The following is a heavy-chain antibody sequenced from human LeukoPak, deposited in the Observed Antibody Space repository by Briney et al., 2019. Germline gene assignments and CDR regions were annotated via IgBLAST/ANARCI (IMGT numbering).Heavy chain of an antibody. D-gene: IGHD3-22*01. Sequence: SETLSLTCTVSGGSISSYYWSWIRQPPGKGLEWIGYIYYSGSTNYNPSLKSRVTISVDTSKNQFSLKLSSVTAADTAVYYCARAHHYYDSSGYYSNWFDPWGQGTLVTVSS. V-gene: IGHV4-59*01. CDR1: GGSISSYY. CDR3: ARAHHYYDSSGYYSNWFDP. CDR2: IYYSGST. J-gene: IGHJ5*02.